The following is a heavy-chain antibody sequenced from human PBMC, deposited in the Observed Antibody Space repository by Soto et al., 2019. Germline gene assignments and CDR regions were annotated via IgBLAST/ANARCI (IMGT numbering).Heavy chain of an antibody. CDR2: ISYDGSNK. D-gene: IGHD2-15*01. CDR3: ARGCSGGSCYENWFDP. V-gene: IGHV3-30-3*01. J-gene: IGHJ5*02. CDR1: GFTFSSYA. Sequence: QVQLVESGGGVVQPGRSLRLSCAASGFTFSSYAMHWVRQAPGKGLEWVAVISYDGSNKYYADSVKGRFTISRDNSKNTLYLQMNSLRAEDTAVYYCARGCSGGSCYENWFDPWGQGTLVTVSS.